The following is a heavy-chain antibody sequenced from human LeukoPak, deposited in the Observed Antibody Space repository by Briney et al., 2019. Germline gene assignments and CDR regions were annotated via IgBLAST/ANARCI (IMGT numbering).Heavy chain of an antibody. CDR1: GFTFGSYS. V-gene: IGHV3-21*01. D-gene: IGHD5-24*01. Sequence: AGGSLRLSCAASGFTFGSYSMNWVRQAPGRGLEWVSSISNRSSYIYYTDSVRGRFTISRDNAKNSLYLQINSLRAEDTAVYYCARGPTRMAFDPWGQGTLVTVSS. CDR3: ARGPTRMAFDP. J-gene: IGHJ5*02. CDR2: ISNRSSYI.